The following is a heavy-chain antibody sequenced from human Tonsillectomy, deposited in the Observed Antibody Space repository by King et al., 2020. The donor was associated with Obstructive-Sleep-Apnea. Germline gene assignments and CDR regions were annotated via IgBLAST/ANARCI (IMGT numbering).Heavy chain of an antibody. D-gene: IGHD3-9*01. Sequence: VQLVESGAEVKKPGESLKISCKGSGYDFTTYWIGWVRQMPGKGLEWMGIIYPDDSDTKYSPSFQGQVTISADKSITTAYLQWSSLKASDPAIYYCARLTYDILTGYYQYYFDYWGQGTLVTVSS. CDR1: GYDFTTYW. V-gene: IGHV5-51*01. CDR2: IYPDDSDT. J-gene: IGHJ4*02. CDR3: ARLTYDILTGYYQYYFDY.